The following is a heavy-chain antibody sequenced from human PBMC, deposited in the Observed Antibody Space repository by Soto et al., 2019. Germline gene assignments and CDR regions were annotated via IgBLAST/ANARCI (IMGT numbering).Heavy chain of an antibody. CDR3: ARGGYSSSWYAFDY. D-gene: IGHD6-13*01. CDR1: GGSISSYY. CDR2: IYYSGST. Sequence: QVQLQESGPGLVKPSETLSLTCTVSGGSISSYYWSWIRQPPGKGLEWSGYIYYSGSTNYNPSLKSRVTISVDTSKNQFSLKLSSVTAADTAVYYCARGGYSSSWYAFDYWGQGTLVTVSS. J-gene: IGHJ4*02. V-gene: IGHV4-59*01.